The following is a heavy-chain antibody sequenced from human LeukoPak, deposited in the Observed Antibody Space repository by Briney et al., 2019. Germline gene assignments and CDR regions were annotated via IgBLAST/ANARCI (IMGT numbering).Heavy chain of an antibody. CDR2: MNSDGSAT. CDR3: AKGPNYFDS. CDR1: GFSFSNYW. V-gene: IGHV3-74*01. J-gene: IGHJ4*02. Sequence: AGGSLRLSCAAFGFSFSNYWMHWVRQAPGKGLVWVTRMNSDGSATYYADSVQGRFTISRDNAKNTLYLQMNGLRAEDTAMYFCAKGPNYFDSWGQGTLVTVSS.